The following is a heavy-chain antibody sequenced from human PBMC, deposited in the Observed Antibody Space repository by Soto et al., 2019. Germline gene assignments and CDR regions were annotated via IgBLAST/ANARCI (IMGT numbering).Heavy chain of an antibody. CDR2: ISSSSSYI. J-gene: IGHJ6*02. CDR1: GFTFSSYS. Sequence: PGGSLRLSCAASGFTFSSYSMNWVRQAPGTGLEWVSSISSSSSYIYYADSVKGRFTISRDNAKNSLYLQMNSLRAEDTAVYYCARGGSSYGALNYYYGMDVRRQGTTGTVSS. V-gene: IGHV3-21*01. D-gene: IGHD5-18*01. CDR3: ARGGSSYGALNYYYGMDV.